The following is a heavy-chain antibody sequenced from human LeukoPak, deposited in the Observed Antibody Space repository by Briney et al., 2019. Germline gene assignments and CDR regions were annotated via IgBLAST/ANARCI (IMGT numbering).Heavy chain of an antibody. CDR1: GFIFHNYA. D-gene: IGHD3-16*02. CDR2: ISGSGGST. V-gene: IGHV3-23*01. Sequence: GGSLRLSCATSGFIFHNYAMNWVRQGPGKGLEWVSGISGSGGSTYYAVSVTGRFTISRDNSKNTLYLQINSLRAEDTAVYYCAKVDRRELGPYYFDYWGQGTLVTVSS. CDR3: AKVDRRELGPYYFDY. J-gene: IGHJ4*02.